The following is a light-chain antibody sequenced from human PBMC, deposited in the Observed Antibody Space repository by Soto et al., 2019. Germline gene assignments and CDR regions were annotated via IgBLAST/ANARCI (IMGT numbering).Light chain of an antibody. CDR3: QQYGSSPPLT. CDR1: QSVSSGY. V-gene: IGKV3-20*01. CDR2: GAS. J-gene: IGKJ4*01. Sequence: EIVLTQSPGTLSLSPGERATLSCRASQSVSSGYLAWYQQKPGQAPRLLIYGASSRATGSPDRFSGSGCGTDFTLTISRLEPEDFAVYYCQQYGSSPPLTFGGGTKVEIK.